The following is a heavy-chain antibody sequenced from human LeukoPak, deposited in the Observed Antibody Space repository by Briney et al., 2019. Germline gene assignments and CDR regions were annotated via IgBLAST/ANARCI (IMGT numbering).Heavy chain of an antibody. CDR3: ARHRRGSGSYRSTWFDP. V-gene: IGHV4-59*08. CDR2: IYYSGST. Sequence: PSETLSLTCTVSGGSISSYYWSWIRQPPGKGLEWIGYIYYSGSTNYNPSLKSRVTISVDTSKNQFSLKLSSVTAADTAVYYCARHRRGSGSYRSTWFDPWGQGTLVTVSS. CDR1: GGSISSYY. J-gene: IGHJ5*02. D-gene: IGHD3-10*01.